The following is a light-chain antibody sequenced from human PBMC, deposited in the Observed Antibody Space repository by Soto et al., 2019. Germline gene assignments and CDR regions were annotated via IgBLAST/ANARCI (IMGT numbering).Light chain of an antibody. CDR1: QSISSN. J-gene: IGKJ4*01. CDR3: QQYGSSPLT. CDR2: GAS. Sequence: LVMTQSPATMSEVPGERATLSCRASQSISSNLAWYQQKPGQAPRLLIYGASSRATGIPDRFSGSGSGTDFTLTISRLESEDFAVYHCQQYGSSPLTFGGGTKVDIK. V-gene: IGKV3-20*01.